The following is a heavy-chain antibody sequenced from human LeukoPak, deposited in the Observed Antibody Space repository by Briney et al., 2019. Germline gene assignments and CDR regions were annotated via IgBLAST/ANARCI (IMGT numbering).Heavy chain of an antibody. CDR3: ARTRRPNTVTQYLDY. D-gene: IGHD4-11*01. CDR1: GYTFTGYY. Sequence: ASVKVSCKASGYTFTGYYMHWVRQAPGQGLEWMGWINPNSGGTNYAQKFQGRVTMTRDTSISTAYMELSGLRSDDTAVYYCARTRRPNTVTQYLDYWGQGTLVTVSS. CDR2: INPNSGGT. J-gene: IGHJ4*02. V-gene: IGHV1-2*02.